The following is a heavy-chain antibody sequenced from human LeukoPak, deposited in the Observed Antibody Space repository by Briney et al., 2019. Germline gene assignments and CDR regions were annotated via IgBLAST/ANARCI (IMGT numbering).Heavy chain of an antibody. J-gene: IGHJ6*03. D-gene: IGHD3/OR15-3a*01. V-gene: IGHV1-18*01. Sequence: GASVKVSCKASGYTFTSYGISWVRQAPGQGLEWMGWISAYNGNTDYAQKLQGRVTMTTDTSTSTAYMELRSLRSDDTAVYYCARGRTSPDYYYYMDVWGKGTTVTVSS. CDR3: ARGRTSPDYYYYMDV. CDR1: GYTFTSYG. CDR2: ISAYNGNT.